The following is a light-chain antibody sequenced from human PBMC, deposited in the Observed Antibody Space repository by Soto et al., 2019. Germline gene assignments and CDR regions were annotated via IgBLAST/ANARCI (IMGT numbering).Light chain of an antibody. J-gene: IGKJ5*01. CDR1: QGISSF. Sequence: DIQLTQTPSFLSASVGDRVTITCRASQGISSFLAWFQQEAGKAPKLLIYAASTLQRGVPSRFSGSGSGTEFTLTTSSLQPEDFATYYGQELNSYPFTFGQGTRLEI. CDR2: AAS. CDR3: QELNSYPFT. V-gene: IGKV1-9*01.